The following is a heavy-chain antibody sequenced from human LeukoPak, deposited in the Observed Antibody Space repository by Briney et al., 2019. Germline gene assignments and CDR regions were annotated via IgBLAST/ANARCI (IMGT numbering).Heavy chain of an antibody. Sequence: GGSLRLSCAASGFAFYNFALTWVRQAPGKGLEWVSAISGSGDTTYYADSVKGRFTISRDNSKNTLYLQVNSLRTEDTAVYYCARDISDYGSGSFDYWGQGTLVTVSS. CDR1: GFAFYNFA. J-gene: IGHJ4*02. V-gene: IGHV3-23*01. CDR2: ISGSGDTT. D-gene: IGHD3-10*01. CDR3: ARDISDYGSGSFDY.